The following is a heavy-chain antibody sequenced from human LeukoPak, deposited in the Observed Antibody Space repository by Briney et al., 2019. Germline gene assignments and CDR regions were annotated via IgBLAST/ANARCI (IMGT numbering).Heavy chain of an antibody. CDR3: VRDNSRGQSLGVIY. D-gene: IGHD3-22*01. Sequence: SGGSLRLSCAASGLSFSTHNMNWVRQAPGKGLQWISYINADSSTIQYADSVRGRFTTSRDNAKNSLYLQMNSLRAEDTAVYYCVRDNSRGQSLGVIYWGQGSLVTVSS. CDR1: GLSFSTHN. CDR2: INADSSTI. J-gene: IGHJ4*02. V-gene: IGHV3-48*01.